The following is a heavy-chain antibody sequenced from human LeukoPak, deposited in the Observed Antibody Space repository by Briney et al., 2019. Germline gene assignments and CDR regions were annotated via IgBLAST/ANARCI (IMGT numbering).Heavy chain of an antibody. CDR2: IIPIFGTA. J-gene: IGHJ5*02. CDR1: GGTFSSYA. CDR3: YREANCFDP. D-gene: IGHD1-14*01. Sequence: SVKVSCKASGGTFSSYAISWVRQAPGQGLEWMGGIIPIFGTANYAQKFQGRVTITADESTSTAYMELSSLRSELPAVYSCYREANCFDPWGQGTLVTVSS. V-gene: IGHV1-69*01.